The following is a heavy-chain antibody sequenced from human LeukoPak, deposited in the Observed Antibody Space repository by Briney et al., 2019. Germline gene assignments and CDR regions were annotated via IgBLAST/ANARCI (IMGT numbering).Heavy chain of an antibody. CDR1: GFTFSDYY. Sequence: GGSLRLSCAASGFTFSDYYMSWIRQAPGKGLEWVSYISSSGNTIYYADSVKGRFTISRDNAKNSLYLQMNSLRAEDTAVYYCARDDYYDSSGYYIGLDYWGQGTLVTVSS. CDR2: ISSSGNTI. J-gene: IGHJ4*02. D-gene: IGHD3-22*01. CDR3: ARDDYYDSSGYYIGLDY. V-gene: IGHV3-11*01.